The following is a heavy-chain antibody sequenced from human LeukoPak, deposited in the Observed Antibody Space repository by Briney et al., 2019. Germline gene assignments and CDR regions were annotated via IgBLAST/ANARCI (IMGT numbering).Heavy chain of an antibody. D-gene: IGHD3-10*01. CDR2: ITTDGSAT. Sequence: GGSLRLSCAASGFIFSGYWMHWVRQAPGKGLVWVSHITTDGSATNYADSVKGRFTISRDNAKNTLYLQMNSLRAEDTAVYYCARGRPGGYFDYWGQGTLVTVSS. V-gene: IGHV3-74*01. CDR1: GFIFSGYW. J-gene: IGHJ4*02. CDR3: ARGRPGGYFDY.